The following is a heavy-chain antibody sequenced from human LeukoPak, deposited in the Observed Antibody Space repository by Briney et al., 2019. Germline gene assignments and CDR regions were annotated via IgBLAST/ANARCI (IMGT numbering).Heavy chain of an antibody. CDR2: INHSGST. J-gene: IGHJ4*02. CDR3: ARARRAVAVDY. V-gene: IGHV4-34*01. Sequence: PSETLSLTCAVYGGSFSGYYWSWIRQPPGKGLEWIGEINHSGSTNYNPSLKSRVTISVDTSKNQFSLKLSSVTAADTAVYYCARARRAVAVDYWGQGTLVTVSS. D-gene: IGHD1-26*01. CDR1: GGSFSGYY.